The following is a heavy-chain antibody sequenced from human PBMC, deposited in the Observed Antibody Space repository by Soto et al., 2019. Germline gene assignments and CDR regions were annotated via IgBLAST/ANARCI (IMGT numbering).Heavy chain of an antibody. CDR1: GVSIGSSNYY. Sequence: QLQLQESGPGLVNPSETLSLTCRVSGVSIGSSNYYWGWIRQPPGMGLEWIGSFYFRGSTYYSPSLKSRVTMSVDTSKNQFSLNLSSVTAADTAVYYCARHAVIVAAAPGRYWGQGTLVTVSS. J-gene: IGHJ4*02. CDR2: FYFRGST. V-gene: IGHV4-39*01. D-gene: IGHD6-13*01. CDR3: ARHAVIVAAAPGRY.